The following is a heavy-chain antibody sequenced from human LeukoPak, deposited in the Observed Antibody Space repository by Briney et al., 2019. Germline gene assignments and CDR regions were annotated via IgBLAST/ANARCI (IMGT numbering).Heavy chain of an antibody. CDR2: IYYSGST. V-gene: IGHV4-39*07. CDR3: ARWAPRKGGGDY. CDR1: GGSISSSSYY. Sequence: SETLSLTCTVSGGSISSSSYYWGWIRQPPGKGLEWIGSIYYSGSTYYNPSLKSRVTISVDTSKNQFSLKLSSVTAADTAVYYCARWAPRKGGGDYWGQGTLVTVSS. J-gene: IGHJ4*02. D-gene: IGHD3-16*01.